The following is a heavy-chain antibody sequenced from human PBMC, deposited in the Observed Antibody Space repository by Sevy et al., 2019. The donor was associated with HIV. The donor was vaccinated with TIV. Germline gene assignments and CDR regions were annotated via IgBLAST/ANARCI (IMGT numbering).Heavy chain of an antibody. Sequence: ASVKVSCKASGYTFTGYYMLWVRQAPGQGLEWMGWINPNSGGTNYAQRFQGRVTMTRDTSISTAYMELSRLRSDDTAVYYCASLTRSIGYCSGGSCPWDAFDIWGQGTMVTVSS. CDR2: INPNSGGT. V-gene: IGHV1-2*02. J-gene: IGHJ3*02. D-gene: IGHD2-15*01. CDR3: ASLTRSIGYCSGGSCPWDAFDI. CDR1: GYTFTGYY.